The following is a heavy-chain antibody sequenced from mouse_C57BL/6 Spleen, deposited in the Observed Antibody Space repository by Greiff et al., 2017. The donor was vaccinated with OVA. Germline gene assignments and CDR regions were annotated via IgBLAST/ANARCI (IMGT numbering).Heavy chain of an antibody. Sequence: QVQLKESGPELVKPGASVKISCKASGYAFSSSWMNWVKQRPGKGLEWIGRIYPGDGDTNYNGKFKGKATLTADKSSSTAYMQLSSLTSEDSAVYFCARDLYYGNYVDYWGQGTTLTVSS. CDR1: GYAFSSSW. D-gene: IGHD2-1*01. V-gene: IGHV1-82*01. CDR2: IYPGDGDT. J-gene: IGHJ2*01. CDR3: ARDLYYGNYVDY.